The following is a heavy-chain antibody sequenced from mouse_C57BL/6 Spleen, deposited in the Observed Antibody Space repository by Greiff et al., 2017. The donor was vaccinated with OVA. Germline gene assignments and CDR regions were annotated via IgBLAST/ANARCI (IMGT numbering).Heavy chain of an antibody. V-gene: IGHV1-69*01. Sequence: QVQLKQPGAELVMPGASVKLSCKASGYTFTSYWMHWVKQRPGQGLEWIGEIDPSDSYTNYNQKFKGKSTLTVDKSSSTAYMQLSSLTSEDSAVYYCARHSSGFAWFAYWGQGTLVTVSA. CDR1: GYTFTSYW. CDR2: IDPSDSYT. J-gene: IGHJ3*01. D-gene: IGHD3-2*02. CDR3: ARHSSGFAWFAY.